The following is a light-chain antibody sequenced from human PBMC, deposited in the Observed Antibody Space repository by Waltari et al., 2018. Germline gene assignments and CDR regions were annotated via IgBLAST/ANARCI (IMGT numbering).Light chain of an antibody. CDR3: QQYGSPPVT. Sequence: IVLTQSPATLSLSPGEGVTLFCRASQSVNRDFLAWYQQKPGQAPRLLIDGASSRATGIPDRFSGSGSGTDFTLTITILEPEDSAVYFCQQYGSPPVTFGGGTKVEI. CDR2: GAS. V-gene: IGKV3-20*01. J-gene: IGKJ4*01. CDR1: QSVNRDF.